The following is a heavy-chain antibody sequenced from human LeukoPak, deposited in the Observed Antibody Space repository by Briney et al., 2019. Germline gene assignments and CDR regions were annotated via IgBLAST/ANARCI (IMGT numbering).Heavy chain of an antibody. V-gene: IGHV6-1*01. CDR2: TYYRSKWFN. Sequence: SQTLSLTCAISGDSVSNNSVAWNWIRQSPSRGLEWLGRTYYRSKWFNDYAVSVKSRITINPDTSKNLFSLQLNSVTADDTAIYYCAREGWELLEGGSFSFQHWGQGTLVTVSS. CDR3: AREGWELLEGGSFSFQH. D-gene: IGHD1-26*01. CDR1: GDSVSNNSVA. J-gene: IGHJ1*01.